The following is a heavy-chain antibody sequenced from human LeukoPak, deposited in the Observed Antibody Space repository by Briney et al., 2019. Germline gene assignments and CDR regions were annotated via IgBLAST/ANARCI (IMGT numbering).Heavy chain of an antibody. J-gene: IGHJ5*02. CDR1: GGSISSGDYY. CDR2: IYYSGST. V-gene: IGHV4-30-4*01. CDR3: ARGPNYGDYGFAP. Sequence: SETLSLTCTVSGGSISSGDYYWSWIRQPPGKGLEWIGYIYYSGSTYYNPSLKSRFTISVDTSKNQFSLKLSSVTAADTAVYYCARGPNYGDYGFAPWGQGTLVTVSS. D-gene: IGHD4-17*01.